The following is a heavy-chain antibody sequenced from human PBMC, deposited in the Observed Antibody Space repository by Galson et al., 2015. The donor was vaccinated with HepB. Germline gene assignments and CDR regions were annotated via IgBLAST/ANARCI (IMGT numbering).Heavy chain of an antibody. D-gene: IGHD2-2*01. J-gene: IGHJ1*01. CDR1: GFSLTTSGVG. CDR3: ARTYSSIWYVGYFQH. Sequence: PALVKPTQTLTLTCTFSGFSLTTSGVGVGWVRQPPGKALEWLALIYWNDDKRYSPSLKSGLTITKDTSKNQVVLTMTNVDPVDTATYYCARTYSSIWYVGYFQHWGQGTLVTVSS. V-gene: IGHV2-5*01. CDR2: IYWNDDK.